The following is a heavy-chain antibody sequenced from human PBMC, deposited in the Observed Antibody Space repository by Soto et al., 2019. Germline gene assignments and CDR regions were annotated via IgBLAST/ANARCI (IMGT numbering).Heavy chain of an antibody. J-gene: IGHJ6*02. CDR3: AEGGVVVVAASYYYYGMDV. Sequence: QVQLQQWGAGLLKPSETLSLTCAVYGGSFSGYYWCWIRQPPGKGLEWIGEINHSGSTNYNPSLKSRVTISVDTSKNQFSLKLSSVTAADTAVYYCAEGGVVVVAASYYYYGMDVWGQGTTVTVSS. V-gene: IGHV4-34*01. D-gene: IGHD2-15*01. CDR1: GGSFSGYY. CDR2: INHSGST.